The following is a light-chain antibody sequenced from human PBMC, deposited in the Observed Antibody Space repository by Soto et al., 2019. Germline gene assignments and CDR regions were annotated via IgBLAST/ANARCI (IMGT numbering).Light chain of an antibody. CDR1: QSVSDN. CDR3: QQSNNWPYT. J-gene: IGKJ2*01. V-gene: IGKV3-15*01. Sequence: EIVMTQSPATLSVSPGERATLSCRAGQSVSDNLAWYQQKPGQAPRLLIYGASTRATGIPARFSGSGSGTEFTLTISSLQSEDFAVYYCQQSNNWPYTFGQGTKLDIK. CDR2: GAS.